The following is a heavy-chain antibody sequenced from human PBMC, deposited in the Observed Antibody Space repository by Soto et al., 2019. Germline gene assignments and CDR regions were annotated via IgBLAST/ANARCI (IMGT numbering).Heavy chain of an antibody. CDR2: ISSSGSTI. D-gene: IGHD6-19*01. CDR1: GFTFSDYY. Sequence: GGSLRLSCAASGFTFSDYYMSWIRKAPGKGLEWVSYISSSGSTIYYADSVKGRFTISRDNAKNSLYLQMNSLRAEDTAVYYCARESQQWLVRYFDYWGQGTLVTVSS. V-gene: IGHV3-11*01. J-gene: IGHJ4*02. CDR3: ARESQQWLVRYFDY.